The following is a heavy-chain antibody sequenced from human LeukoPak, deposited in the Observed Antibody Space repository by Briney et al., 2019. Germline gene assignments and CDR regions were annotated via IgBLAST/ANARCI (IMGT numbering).Heavy chain of an antibody. CDR3: ARDTPTGTTEYYYYGMDV. D-gene: IGHD1-7*01. J-gene: IGHJ6*02. CDR2: ISTTSTYI. V-gene: IGHV3-21*01. Sequence: GFXXXXYSINWVRQAPGKGVEGVASISTTSTYINYVDSVKGRFTISRDNAKNSLYLQMNSLRAEDTAVYYCARDTPTGTTEYYYYGMDVWGQGTTVTVSS. CDR1: GFXXXXYS.